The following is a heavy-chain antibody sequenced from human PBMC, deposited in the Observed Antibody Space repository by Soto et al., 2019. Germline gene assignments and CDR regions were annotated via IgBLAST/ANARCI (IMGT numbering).Heavy chain of an antibody. CDR3: ALPPYHRSGFDI. D-gene: IGHD3-22*01. CDR2: IYYSGST. J-gene: IGHJ3*02. CDR1: GGSISSYY. Sequence: TLSLTCTFSGGSISSYYWSWIRQPPGKGLEWIGYIYYSGSTNYNPSLKSRVTISVDTPKNQFSLKLSSVTAADTAVYYCALPPYHRSGFDIWGQGTMVTVSS. V-gene: IGHV4-59*01.